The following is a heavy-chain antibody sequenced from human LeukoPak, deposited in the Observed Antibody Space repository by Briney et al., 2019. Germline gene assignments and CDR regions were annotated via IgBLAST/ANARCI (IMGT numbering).Heavy chain of an antibody. CDR2: ISSGSSTI. V-gene: IGHV3-48*01. CDR3: ARYPYYDSSGSNKREDY. D-gene: IGHD3-22*01. Sequence: PGGSLRLSCAASGFTFSSYSMNWVRQAPGKGLEWVSYISSGSSTIYYADSVKGRFTISRDNAKSSLYLQMNSLRAEDTAVYYCARYPYYDSSGSNKREDYWGQGTLVTVSS. J-gene: IGHJ4*02. CDR1: GFTFSSYS.